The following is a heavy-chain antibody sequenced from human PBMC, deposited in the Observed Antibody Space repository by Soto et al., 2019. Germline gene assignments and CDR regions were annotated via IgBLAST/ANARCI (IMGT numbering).Heavy chain of an antibody. CDR1: GFAFSTYA. CDR2: ISVSGDST. Sequence: GGSLRLSCAASGFAFSTYAMSWVRQAPGKGLEWASTISVSGDSTYYADSVKGRFTISRDNSKNTLSLQMNSLRAEDTAVYYCAKGSTGWYLRYFDYWGQGTLVTVSS. D-gene: IGHD6-13*01. V-gene: IGHV3-23*01. J-gene: IGHJ4*02. CDR3: AKGSTGWYLRYFDY.